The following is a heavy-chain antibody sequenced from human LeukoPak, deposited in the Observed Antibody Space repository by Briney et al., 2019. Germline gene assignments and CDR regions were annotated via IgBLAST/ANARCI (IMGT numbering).Heavy chain of an antibody. CDR2: IYYSGST. CDR1: GGPISSSSYY. Sequence: PSETLSLTCTVSGGPISSSSYYWGWIRQPPGKGLEWIGSIYYSGSTYYNPSLKSRVTISVDTSKNQFSLKLSSVTAADTAVYYCARQRRFPSAPLQWGQGTLVTVSS. D-gene: IGHD3-3*01. J-gene: IGHJ4*02. V-gene: IGHV4-39*01. CDR3: ARQRRFPSAPLQ.